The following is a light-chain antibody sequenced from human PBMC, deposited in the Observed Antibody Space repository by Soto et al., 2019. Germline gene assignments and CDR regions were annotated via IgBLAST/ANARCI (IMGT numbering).Light chain of an antibody. CDR3: QQYNNYWT. CDR1: QSISTW. CDR2: KAS. V-gene: IGKV1-5*03. Sequence: DIQMTRSPSTLSASVGDRVTITCRASQSISTWLAWYQQKPGKAPKLLIYKASSLESGVPSRFSGSGSGTEFTLTISSLQPDDFATYYCQQYNNYWTFGQGTKVEIK. J-gene: IGKJ1*01.